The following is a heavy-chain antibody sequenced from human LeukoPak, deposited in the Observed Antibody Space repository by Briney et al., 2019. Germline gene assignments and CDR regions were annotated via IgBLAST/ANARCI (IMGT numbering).Heavy chain of an antibody. J-gene: IGHJ4*02. CDR2: IKQDGGDK. D-gene: IGHD3-16*01. Sequence: GGSLRLSCAASGFTFSTYLMTWVRQAPGKGLEWVANIKQDGGDKYYVDSVKGRFSISGDNAKNSLYLQMNSLRAEDTAVYYCARDPWGEGAYWGQGTLVTVSS. CDR3: ARDPWGEGAY. V-gene: IGHV3-7*05. CDR1: GFTFSTYL.